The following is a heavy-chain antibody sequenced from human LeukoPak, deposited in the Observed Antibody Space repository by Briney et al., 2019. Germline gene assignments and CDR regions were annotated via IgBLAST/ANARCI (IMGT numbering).Heavy chain of an antibody. J-gene: IGHJ4*02. V-gene: IGHV3-74*01. CDR1: GFTFSTYW. D-gene: IGHD3-22*01. CDR3: AKGLTSNYDSSGYFLPD. CDR2: LYSDGCST. Sequence: PGGTLRLSCAASGFTFSTYWLLWVPHAPGKGRVWVWRLYSDGCSTSYADSVEGRFTISRDNAKNTLYLQMNSLRAEDTAVYYCAKGLTSNYDSSGYFLPDWGQGTLVTVSS.